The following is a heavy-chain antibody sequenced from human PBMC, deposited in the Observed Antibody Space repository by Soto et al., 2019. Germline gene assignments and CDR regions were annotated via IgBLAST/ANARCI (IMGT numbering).Heavy chain of an antibody. J-gene: IGHJ4*02. Sequence: QVQLVESGGGVVQPGRSLRLSCAASGFSFSDYGMHWVRQAPGKGLEWVAVIWYGGGDKNFADSVKGRFTISRDNSKNTLYLQMNSLRAEDTAVYYCARDRYSSAPGGPCDYWGQGTLVTVSS. CDR3: ARDRYSSAPGGPCDY. V-gene: IGHV3-33*01. CDR1: GFSFSDYG. D-gene: IGHD6-25*01. CDR2: IWYGGGDK.